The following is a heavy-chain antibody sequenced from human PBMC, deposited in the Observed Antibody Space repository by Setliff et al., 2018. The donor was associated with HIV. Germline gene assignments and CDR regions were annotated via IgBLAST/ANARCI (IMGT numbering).Heavy chain of an antibody. J-gene: IGHJ4*02. CDR3: TCPANSWAVAFDF. Sequence: LRLSCVASGVTFSNAWMSWVRQAPGKGLEWVGRIKSKTDGGTTDYAAPVRGRFTVSRDDSKNTLYLEMNSLETEDTAVYYCTCPANSWAVAFDFWGQGMLVTVSS. CDR2: IKSKTDGGTT. V-gene: IGHV3-15*01. CDR1: GVTFSNAW. D-gene: IGHD6-19*01.